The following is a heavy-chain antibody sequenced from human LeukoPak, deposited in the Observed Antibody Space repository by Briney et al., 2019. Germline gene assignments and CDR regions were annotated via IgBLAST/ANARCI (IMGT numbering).Heavy chain of an antibody. D-gene: IGHD3-3*01. J-gene: IGHJ4*02. CDR3: ANYDFWIGYYRFAY. CDR1: GGSISSSSYD. CDR2: IYYSGST. Sequence: SSETLSLTCTVSGGSISSSSYDWGWIRQPPGKGLEWIGSIYYSGSTYYNPSLKSRVTISVDTSKNQFSLRLSSVTAADTAVYYCANYDFWIGYYRFAYWGQGTLVTVSS. V-gene: IGHV4-39*01.